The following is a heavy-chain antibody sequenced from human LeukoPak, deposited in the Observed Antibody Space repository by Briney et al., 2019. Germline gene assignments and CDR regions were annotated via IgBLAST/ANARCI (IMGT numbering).Heavy chain of an antibody. D-gene: IGHD5-18*01. V-gene: IGHV3-11*01. CDR3: AAGRNSYAYFDS. Sequence: GGSLRLSCAASRFTFSDYYMSWIRQAPGKGPEWVSYISTSGTTIYYADSVKGRFTISRDNAKNSLYLQMNSLRAEDTAFYYCAAGRNSYAYFDSWGQGTLVTVSS. CDR1: RFTFSDYY. CDR2: ISTSGTTI. J-gene: IGHJ4*02.